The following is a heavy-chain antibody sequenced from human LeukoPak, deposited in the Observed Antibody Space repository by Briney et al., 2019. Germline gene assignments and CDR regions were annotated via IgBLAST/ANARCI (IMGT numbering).Heavy chain of an antibody. Sequence: VESLKISGKGSGYSLTSYWIGGVRQMPGKGLEWMGIIYPGDSHTRYSPSFQGQVTISADKSISTAYLQWSSLKASDTAMYYCASRYYDILTGLTPSAFDIWGQGTMVTVSS. CDR2: IYPGDSHT. CDR3: ASRYYDILTGLTPSAFDI. CDR1: GYSLTSYW. D-gene: IGHD3-9*01. J-gene: IGHJ3*02. V-gene: IGHV5-51*01.